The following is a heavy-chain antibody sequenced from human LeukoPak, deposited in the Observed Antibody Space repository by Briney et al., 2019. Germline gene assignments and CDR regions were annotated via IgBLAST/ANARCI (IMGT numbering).Heavy chain of an antibody. CDR1: GFTVSSNY. V-gene: IGHV3-53*01. CDR2: IYSGGST. CDR3: ARSRGVGIVVRLYYYYGMDV. D-gene: IGHD2-21*01. Sequence: PGGSLRLSCAASGFTVSSNYMSWVRQAPGKGLEWVSVIYSGGSTYYADSVKGRFTISRDNSKNTLYLQMNSLRAEDTAVYYCARSRGVGIVVRLYYYYGMDVWGQGTTVTVSS. J-gene: IGHJ6*02.